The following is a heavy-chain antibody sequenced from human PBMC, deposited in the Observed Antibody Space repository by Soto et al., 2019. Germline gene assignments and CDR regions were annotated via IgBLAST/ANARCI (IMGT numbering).Heavy chain of an antibody. Sequence: PGGSLRLSCAASGFTFTSYGMHWVRQAPGKGLEWVAVISDDKSNTYYADSVKGRFTISRDNSNNTLYLQMNSLRIDDTAVYYCAKDIWNVMELAATRGMDVWGQGTTVTVSS. V-gene: IGHV3-30*18. CDR3: AKDIWNVMELAATRGMDV. D-gene: IGHD2-15*01. CDR2: ISDDKSNT. CDR1: GFTFTSYG. J-gene: IGHJ6*02.